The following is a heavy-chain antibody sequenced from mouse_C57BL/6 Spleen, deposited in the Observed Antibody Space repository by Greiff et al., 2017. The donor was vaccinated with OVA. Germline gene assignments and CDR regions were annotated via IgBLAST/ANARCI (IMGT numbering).Heavy chain of an antibody. Sequence: EVQLQQSGAELVRPGASVKLSCTASGFNIKDYYMHWVKQRPEQGLEWIGRIDPEAGDTEYAPKFQGKATMTADTSSNTAYLQRSSLTSEDAAVYYCTTIITTVFDYWGKGTTLTVSS. CDR1: GFNIKDYY. V-gene: IGHV14-1*01. D-gene: IGHD1-1*01. CDR2: IDPEAGDT. J-gene: IGHJ2*01. CDR3: TTIITTVFDY.